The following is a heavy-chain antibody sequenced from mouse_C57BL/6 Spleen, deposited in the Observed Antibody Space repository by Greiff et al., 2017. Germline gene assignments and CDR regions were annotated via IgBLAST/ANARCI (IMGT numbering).Heavy chain of an antibody. CDR1: GFTFSDYY. V-gene: IGHV5-12*01. CDR3: ARVGSWYFDV. Sequence: DVQLQESGGGLVQPGGSLKLSCAASGFTFSDYYMYWVRQTPEKRLEWVAYISNGGGSTYYPDTVKGRFTISRDNAKNTLYLQMSRLKSEDTAMYYCARVGSWYFDVWGTGTTVTVSS. CDR2: ISNGGGST. J-gene: IGHJ1*03.